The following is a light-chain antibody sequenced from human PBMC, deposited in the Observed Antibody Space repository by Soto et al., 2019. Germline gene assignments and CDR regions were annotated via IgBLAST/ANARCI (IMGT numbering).Light chain of an antibody. J-gene: IGLJ3*02. Sequence: QSVLTQAASASGSPGQSITISCSGTSNDVGAYDFVSWYQQHPSKAPKLIIFQVTNRPSGVSSRFSGSKSGNTASLTISGLQAEDEADYYCASHTTSGTWVFGGGTKLTVL. CDR1: SNDVGAYDF. V-gene: IGLV2-14*01. CDR2: QVT. CDR3: ASHTTSGTWV.